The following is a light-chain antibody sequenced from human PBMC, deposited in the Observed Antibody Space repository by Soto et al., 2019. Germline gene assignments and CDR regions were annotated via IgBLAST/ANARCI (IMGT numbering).Light chain of an antibody. V-gene: IGKV1-39*01. J-gene: IGKJ1*01. CDR1: QSISSY. CDR2: AAS. CDR3: QQSYSTWWT. Sequence: DIQMTQSPSSLSASVGDRVTITCRASQSISSYLNWYQQKPGKAPKLLIYAASSLQSGVPSRFSGSGSGTDLTLTISSLQPEDFATYYCQQSYSTWWTFGQGTKVEIK.